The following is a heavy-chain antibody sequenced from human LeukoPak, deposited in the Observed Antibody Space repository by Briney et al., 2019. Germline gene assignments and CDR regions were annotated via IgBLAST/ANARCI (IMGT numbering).Heavy chain of an antibody. V-gene: IGHV3-73*01. D-gene: IGHD6-13*01. J-gene: IGHJ4*02. CDR2: IRSKANSYAT. CDR1: GFTFSGSA. CDR3: TTLGIAAAGSDY. Sequence: GGSLTLSCAASGFTFSGSAMHWVRQASGRGLEWVGRIRSKANSYATAYAASVKGSFTISRDDSKNTAYLQMNSLKTEDTAVYYCTTLGIAAAGSDYWGQGTLVTVST.